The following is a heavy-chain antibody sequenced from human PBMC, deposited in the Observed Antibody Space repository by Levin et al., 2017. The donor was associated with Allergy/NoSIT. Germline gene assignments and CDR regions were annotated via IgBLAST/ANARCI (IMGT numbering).Heavy chain of an antibody. CDR1: GFTFGDYT. Sequence: PGGSLRLSCTTSGFTFGDYTMSWFRQAPGKGLEWVGFIRSKAYGGTTEYAASVKGRFTISRDDSKSIAYLQMNSLKTEDTAVYYCTRSERSSRGQRNFDYWGQGTLVTVSS. V-gene: IGHV3-49*03. CDR2: IRSKAYGGTT. J-gene: IGHJ4*02. CDR3: TRSERSSRGQRNFDY. D-gene: IGHD2/OR15-2a*01.